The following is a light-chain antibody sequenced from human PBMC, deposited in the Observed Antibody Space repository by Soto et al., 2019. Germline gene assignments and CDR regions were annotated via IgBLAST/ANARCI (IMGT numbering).Light chain of an antibody. CDR3: QQRTRWPMT. CDR2: DGS. Sequence: EIVLTQSPAPLSVYPGERVTISGGASQNLHRFLNGYQQRPGPAPRPPIYDGSQRAAGVPDRISGDGSGTDYTLTSSSLEPEDFAVYYCQQRTRWPMTVGQGTRLEIK. V-gene: IGKV3-11*01. J-gene: IGKJ5*01. CDR1: QNLHRF.